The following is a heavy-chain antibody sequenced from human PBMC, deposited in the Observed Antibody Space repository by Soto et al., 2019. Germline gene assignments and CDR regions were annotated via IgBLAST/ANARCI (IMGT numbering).Heavy chain of an antibody. CDR1: GYTFRNYG. CDR3: ARATRDYYYCYGLDV. Sequence: QVQLVQSGAAVKKPGASVQVSCKASGYTFRNYGISWVLQAPGQGLEWMGWTSGNKGDTKYAQTVQGRVNMTTDTSTSTVYMDLRSLRSDDTAVYYCARATRDYYYCYGLDVWGQGTTVTVSS. J-gene: IGHJ6*02. D-gene: IGHD3-16*01. V-gene: IGHV1-18*01. CDR2: TSGNKGDT.